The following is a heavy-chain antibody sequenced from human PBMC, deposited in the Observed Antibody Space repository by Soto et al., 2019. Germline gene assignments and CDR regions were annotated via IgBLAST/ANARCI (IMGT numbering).Heavy chain of an antibody. CDR2: IYSGGGT. D-gene: IGHD6-19*01. CDR1: GFTASSNY. J-gene: IGHJ4*02. Sequence: GGSLRLSCAASGFTASSNYMNWVRQAPGKGLEWVSVIYSGGGTYYADSVKGRFAISRDTSKNTLYLQMNSLRAEDTAVYYCAKERRIAVAKYYFDYWGQGTLVTVSS. V-gene: IGHV3-66*01. CDR3: AKERRIAVAKYYFDY.